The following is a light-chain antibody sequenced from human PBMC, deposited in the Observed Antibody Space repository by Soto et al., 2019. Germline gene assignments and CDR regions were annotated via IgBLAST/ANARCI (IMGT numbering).Light chain of an antibody. CDR1: QSVLYSSNNKNY. V-gene: IGKV4-1*01. CDR2: WAS. CDR3: QQYYSIPLT. J-gene: IGKJ4*01. Sequence: DLVMAQSPDSLAASLGERATINCKSSQSVLYSSNNKNYLAWYPQKPGQPPKLLIYWASTRESGVPDRFSGSGSGTDFTLTIVSLQAEDVAVYYCQQYYSIPLTFGGGTKVEIK.